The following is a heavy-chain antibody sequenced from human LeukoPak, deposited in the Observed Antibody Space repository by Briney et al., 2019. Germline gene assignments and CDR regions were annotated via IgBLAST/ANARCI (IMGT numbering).Heavy chain of an antibody. CDR1: GFTFSSYA. CDR3: AKVSQYYYDSSGWDY. CDR2: ISGSGGST. Sequence: GGSLRLSCAASGFTFSSYAMSWVRQAPGKGLEWVSAISGSGGSTYYADSVKGRFTISRDNSKNTLYLQMNSLRAEDTAVYYCAKVSQYYYDSSGWDYWGQGTLVTVSS. D-gene: IGHD3-22*01. J-gene: IGHJ4*02. V-gene: IGHV3-23*01.